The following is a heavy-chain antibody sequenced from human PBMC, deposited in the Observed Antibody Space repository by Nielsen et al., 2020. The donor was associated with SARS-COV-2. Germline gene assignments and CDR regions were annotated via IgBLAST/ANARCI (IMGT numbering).Heavy chain of an antibody. CDR2: IKQDGSEK. V-gene: IGHV3-7*03. Sequence: GESLKISCAASGFTLSDCTMHWVRQASGKGLEWVANIKQDGSEKYYVDSVKGRFTISRDNAKNSLYLQMNSLRAEDTAVYYCARLETSSGWDWDYWGQGTLVTVSS. D-gene: IGHD6-19*01. CDR1: GFTLSDCT. CDR3: ARLETSSGWDWDY. J-gene: IGHJ4*02.